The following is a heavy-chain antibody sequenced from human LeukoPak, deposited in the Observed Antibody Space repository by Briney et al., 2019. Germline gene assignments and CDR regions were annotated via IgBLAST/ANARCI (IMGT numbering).Heavy chain of an antibody. Sequence: GGSLRLSCAVSGFKFSSQWMTWVRQAPGTGLEWVATINSDGSAKYHVDSVKGRFTISRDNAKNLVYLQMSILRAEDTAVYYCADLGTSDCGQGTLVTVSS. V-gene: IGHV3-7*01. CDR2: INSDGSAK. J-gene: IGHJ4*02. CDR1: GFKFSSQW. CDR3: ADLGTSD. D-gene: IGHD1-7*01.